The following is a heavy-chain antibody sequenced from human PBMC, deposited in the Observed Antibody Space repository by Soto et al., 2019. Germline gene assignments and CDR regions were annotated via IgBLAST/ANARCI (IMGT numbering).Heavy chain of an antibody. J-gene: IGHJ4*02. CDR3: ARADPDASVGY. V-gene: IGHV4-61*01. Sequence: PSETLSLTCTVSGGSVSSGSHYWSWIRQSPGKGLEWIGYIYNSGITKYNATLKSRVTISVDTSKNQFSLRMNSMIAADTAVYYCARADPDASVGYWGQGTLVTVSS. D-gene: IGHD2-15*01. CDR1: GGSVSSGSHY. CDR2: IYNSGIT.